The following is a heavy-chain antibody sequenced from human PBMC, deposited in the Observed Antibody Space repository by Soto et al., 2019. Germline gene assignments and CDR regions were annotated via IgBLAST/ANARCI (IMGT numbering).Heavy chain of an antibody. V-gene: IGHV2-26*01. CDR1: GFSLSNARMG. CDR3: ARIYGDGYNYAIDY. CDR2: IFSNDEK. Sequence: QVTLKESGPVLVKPTETLTLTCTVSGFSLSNARMGVSWIRQPPGKALEWLAHIFSNDEKSYRTSLKSRLTTXQXTXISQGVPTMTNMDPVDTATYFCARIYGDGYNYAIDYWGQGTLVTVSS. J-gene: IGHJ4*02. D-gene: IGHD5-12*01.